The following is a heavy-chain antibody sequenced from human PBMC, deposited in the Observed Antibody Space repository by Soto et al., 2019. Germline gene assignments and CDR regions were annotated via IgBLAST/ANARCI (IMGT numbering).Heavy chain of an antibody. J-gene: IGHJ6*02. Sequence: PGESLKISCKGSGYSFTSYWIGWVRQMPGKALEWMGIIYPGDSDTRYSPSFQGQVTISADKSISTAYLQWSSLKASDTAMYYCARGSRDSSGWRRKDYYYYGMDVWGQGTTVTVSS. D-gene: IGHD6-19*01. CDR3: ARGSRDSSGWRRKDYYYYGMDV. CDR2: IYPGDSDT. CDR1: GYSFTSYW. V-gene: IGHV5-51*01.